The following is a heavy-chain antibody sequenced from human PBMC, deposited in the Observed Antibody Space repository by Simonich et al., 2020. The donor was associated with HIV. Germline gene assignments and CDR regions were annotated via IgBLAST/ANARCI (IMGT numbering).Heavy chain of an antibody. V-gene: IGHV4-34*01. D-gene: IGHD5-12*01. CDR1: GGSFSGYY. J-gene: IGHJ4*02. CDR3: ARRTGYDLDY. CDR2: INHSGST. Sequence: QVHLQQWGAGLLKPSETLSLTCAVYGGSFSGYYWGWIRQPPGKGLEWFGEINHSGSTDYNPSLKSRFTISVDTSKNQFSLKLSSVTAADTALYYCARRTGYDLDYWGQGTLVTVSS.